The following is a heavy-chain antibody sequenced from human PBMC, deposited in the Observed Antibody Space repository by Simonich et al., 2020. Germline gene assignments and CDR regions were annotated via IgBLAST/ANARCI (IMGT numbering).Heavy chain of an antibody. CDR1: GFTFSSYA. Sequence: EVQLLESGGGLVQPGGSLRLSCAASGFTFSSYAMSWVRQAPGKGLGWVSAISGRGGSTNYADSVKGRFTISRDNAKNTLYLQMNSLRAEDTAVYYCAKDSSLVGATDWFDPWGQGTLVTVSS. D-gene: IGHD1-26*01. CDR3: AKDSSLVGATDWFDP. CDR2: ISGRGGST. J-gene: IGHJ5*02. V-gene: IGHV3-23*01.